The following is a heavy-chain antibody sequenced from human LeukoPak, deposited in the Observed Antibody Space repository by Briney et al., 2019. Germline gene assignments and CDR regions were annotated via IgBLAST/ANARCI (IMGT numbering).Heavy chain of an antibody. D-gene: IGHD5-18*01. Sequence: PSETLSLTCTVSGGSISSYYWSWIRQPPGKGLEWIGYIYYSGSTNYNPSLKSRVTISVDTSKNQFSLKLSSVTAADTAVYYCARGRGGYSYGDWGQGTLVTVSS. V-gene: IGHV4-59*01. CDR3: ARGRGGYSYGD. J-gene: IGHJ4*02. CDR1: GGSISSYY. CDR2: IYYSGST.